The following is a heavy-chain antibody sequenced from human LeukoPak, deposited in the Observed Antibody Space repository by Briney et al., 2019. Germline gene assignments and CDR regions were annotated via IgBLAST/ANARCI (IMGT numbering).Heavy chain of an antibody. D-gene: IGHD3-10*01. Sequence: GGSLRLSCAASGFTFSSYEMNWVRQAPGKGLEWVSYISNSGNTIYYADSVKGRFTISRDNAKNLLYLQMNSLRAEDTAVYYCARRSRGTGSWYYFDYWGQGTLVTVSS. CDR2: ISNSGNTI. CDR1: GFTFSSYE. J-gene: IGHJ4*02. CDR3: ARRSRGTGSWYYFDY. V-gene: IGHV3-48*03.